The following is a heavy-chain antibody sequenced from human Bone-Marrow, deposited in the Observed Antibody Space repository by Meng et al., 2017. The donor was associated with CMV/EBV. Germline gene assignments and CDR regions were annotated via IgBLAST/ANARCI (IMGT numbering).Heavy chain of an antibody. Sequence: GESLKISCAASGFTFSSYAMNWVRQAPGKGLEWVSVIYSGGSTYYADSVKGRFTISRDNSKNTLYLQMNSLRAEDTAVYYCAKVIVGATSGFDYWGQGTLVTVSS. CDR1: GFTFSSYA. D-gene: IGHD1-26*01. V-gene: IGHV3-23*03. J-gene: IGHJ4*02. CDR3: AKVIVGATSGFDY. CDR2: IYSGGST.